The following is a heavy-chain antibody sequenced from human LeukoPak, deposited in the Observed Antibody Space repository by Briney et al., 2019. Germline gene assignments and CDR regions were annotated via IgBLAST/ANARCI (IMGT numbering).Heavy chain of an antibody. V-gene: IGHV4-39*07. D-gene: IGHD5-12*01. J-gene: IGHJ6*03. CDR3: ACPERGYSGYGSLFRRGYYYYYYMDV. Sequence: PSETLSLTCTVSGGSISSSSYYWGWIRQPPGKGLEWLGSLYYSGSTYYNRSLKSRVTISVDTSKNQFSLKLSSVTAADTAVYYCACPERGYSGYGSLFRRGYYYYYYMDVWGKGTTVTVSS. CDR1: GGSISSSSYY. CDR2: LYYSGST.